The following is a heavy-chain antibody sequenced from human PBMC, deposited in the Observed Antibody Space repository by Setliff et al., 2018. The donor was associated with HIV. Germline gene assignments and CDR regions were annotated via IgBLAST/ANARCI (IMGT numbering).Heavy chain of an antibody. CDR2: IIPIFDTA. V-gene: IGHV1-69*13. CDR1: GDTFGTYA. CDR3: ARGADYLGIPSYYYYYMDV. Sequence: SVKVSCKASGDTFGTYAISWVRQAPGQGLEWMGGIIPIFDTANYAQKFQGRVTITADESTTTAYMELSSLRSEDTAVYYCARGADYLGIPSYYYYYMDVWGKGTTVTVSS. J-gene: IGHJ6*03. D-gene: IGHD7-27*01.